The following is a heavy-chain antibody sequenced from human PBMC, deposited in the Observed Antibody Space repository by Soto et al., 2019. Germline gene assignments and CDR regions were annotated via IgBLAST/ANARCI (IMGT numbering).Heavy chain of an antibody. CDR2: ISSNGGST. V-gene: IGHV3-64*01. J-gene: IGHJ3*02. CDR3: ARDLGYCSGGSCYYGAFAI. Sequence: PGGSLRLSCAASGFTFSSYAMHWVRQAPGKGLEYVSAISSNGGSTYYANSVKGRFTISRDNSKNTLYLQMGSLRAEDMAVYYCARDLGYCSGGSCYYGAFAIWGQGTMVTVSS. D-gene: IGHD2-15*01. CDR1: GFTFSSYA.